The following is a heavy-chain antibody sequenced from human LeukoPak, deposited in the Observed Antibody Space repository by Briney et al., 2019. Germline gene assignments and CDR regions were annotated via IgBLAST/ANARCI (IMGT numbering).Heavy chain of an antibody. CDR1: GFTFSDFY. CDR2: ISPNGQTI. V-gene: IGHV3-11*01. Sequence: GGSLRLSCAASGFTFSDFYMTWVRQAPGMGLEWVAYISPNGQTIYYAESLQGRFTLSRDNAKSSLFLQMNNLGAEDTAVYYCAKAFTALVFFEYWGQGTLVTVSS. J-gene: IGHJ4*02. CDR3: AKAFTALVFFEY. D-gene: IGHD5-18*01.